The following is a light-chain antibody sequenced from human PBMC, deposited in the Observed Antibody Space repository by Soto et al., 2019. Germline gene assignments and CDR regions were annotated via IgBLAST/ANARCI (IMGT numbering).Light chain of an antibody. CDR1: RSNVGANYD. CDR3: QSYDNILSGPL. J-gene: IGLJ3*02. Sequence: QSVLTQPPSVSGAPGQTITISCTGSRSNVGANYDVHWYQVLPGAGPRLLIYKNNNRPSGVPDRFSGSKSGTSASLAITGLRAGDEADYYCQSYDNILSGPLFGGGTQLTVL. V-gene: IGLV1-40*01. CDR2: KNN.